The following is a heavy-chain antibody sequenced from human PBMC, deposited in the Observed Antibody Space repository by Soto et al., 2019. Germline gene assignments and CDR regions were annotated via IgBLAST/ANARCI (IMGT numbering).Heavy chain of an antibody. V-gene: IGHV4-59*01. CDR2: IYYSGST. J-gene: IGHJ4*02. CDR1: GGSISSYY. CDR3: ARLELQDWIFVY. Sequence: SETLSLTCTVSGGSISSYYWSWIRQPPGKGLEWIGYIYYSGSTNYNPSLKSRVTISVDTSKNQFSLKLSSVTAADAAVYYCARLELQDWIFVYWGQGTLVTVSS. D-gene: IGHD1-7*01.